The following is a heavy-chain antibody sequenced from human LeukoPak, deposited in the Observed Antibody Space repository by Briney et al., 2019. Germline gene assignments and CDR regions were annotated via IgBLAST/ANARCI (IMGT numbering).Heavy chain of an antibody. CDR1: GFTFSKYD. Sequence: GGSLRLSCAASGFTFSKYDMHWVRQRSGKGLEWISDNGIDGGTYYPGFVKGRFTISRDNAKDSFFHQINILRTGDTAVYYCARGFVDSGSFNFDYWGEGTRVTVSS. D-gene: IGHD3-10*01. CDR3: ARGFVDSGSFNFDY. J-gene: IGHJ4*02. V-gene: IGHV3-13*04. CDR2: NGIDGGT.